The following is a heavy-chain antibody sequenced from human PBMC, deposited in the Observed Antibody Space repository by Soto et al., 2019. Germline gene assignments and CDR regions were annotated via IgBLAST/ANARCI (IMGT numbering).Heavy chain of an antibody. CDR1: GGCISSYS. CDR3: ARDLGFCSTTTCYPWFDP. CDR2: IYFSGVT. V-gene: IGHV4-59*01. D-gene: IGHD2-2*01. Sequence: QVQLQESGPGVVKTSETLSLTCTVSGGCISSYSWSWIRQPPGKVLECLGYIYFSGVTNYNPSLKRRVTISVDTSTNQFSLKLISVNAAVTAGYYCARDLGFCSTTTCYPWFDPWGQGTLVTVSS. J-gene: IGHJ5*02.